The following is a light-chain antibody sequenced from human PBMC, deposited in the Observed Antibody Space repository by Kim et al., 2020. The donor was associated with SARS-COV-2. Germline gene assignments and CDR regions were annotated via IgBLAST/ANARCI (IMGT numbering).Light chain of an antibody. J-gene: IGKJ5*01. V-gene: IGKV1-17*01. CDR2: GAS. CDR3: LQHNTSPIT. CDR1: QDIRND. Sequence: ASVGDRVSITFRASQDIRNDLVCYQPNPGRAPKRLIYGASSLQSVVPSRFSGSGSGTEFTLTISSLQPEDFATYFCLQHNTSPITFGQGTRLEI.